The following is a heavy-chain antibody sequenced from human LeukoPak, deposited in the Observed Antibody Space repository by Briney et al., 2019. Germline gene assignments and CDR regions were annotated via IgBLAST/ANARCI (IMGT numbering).Heavy chain of an antibody. J-gene: IGHJ4*02. CDR2: IIPIFGTA. CDR1: GGTFSSYA. CDR3: ARAAELLGLQFDY. V-gene: IGHV1-69*05. Sequence: ASVKVSCKASGGTFSSYAISWVRQAPGQGLEWMGRIIPIFGTANYAQKFPGRVTITTDESTSTAYMELSSLRSEDTAVYYCARAAELLGLQFDYWGQGTLVTVSS. D-gene: IGHD1-26*01.